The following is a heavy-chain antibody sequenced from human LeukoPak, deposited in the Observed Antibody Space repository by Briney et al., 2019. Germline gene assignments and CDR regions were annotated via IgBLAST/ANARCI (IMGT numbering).Heavy chain of an antibody. J-gene: IGHJ6*03. D-gene: IGHD6-19*01. Sequence: SETLSLTCSVSGGSVSSNSQYWTWIGQGPGKGLEGIGEINHSGSTNYNPALKRRVTIAVDTTKNQYSLKLSSVAAADTAVYYSAIPQCEPQDTYYYYYYMDVWGKGTTVTVSS. CDR2: INHSGST. CDR3: AIPQCEPQDTYYYYYYMDV. V-gene: IGHV4-34*01. CDR1: GGSVSSNSQY.